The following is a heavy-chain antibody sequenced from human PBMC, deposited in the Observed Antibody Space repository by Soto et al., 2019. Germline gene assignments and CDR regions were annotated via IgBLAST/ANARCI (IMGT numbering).Heavy chain of an antibody. D-gene: IGHD2-21*02. CDR2: FGRVGDR. V-gene: IGHV3-13*01. Sequence: GGSLRLSCAASGFTFSSFDMHWVRQAAGRGLEWVSGFGRVGDRYYSDSVKGRFTVSRDNVENYLYLQMNSLRVGDTAVYFCARRYCGGDCPGIGFDYWGQGTLVTVSS. J-gene: IGHJ4*02. CDR1: GFTFSSFD. CDR3: ARRYCGGDCPGIGFDY.